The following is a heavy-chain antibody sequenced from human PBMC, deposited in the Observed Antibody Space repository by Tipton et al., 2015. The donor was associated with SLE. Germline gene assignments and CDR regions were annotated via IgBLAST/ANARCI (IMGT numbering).Heavy chain of an antibody. J-gene: IGHJ4*02. Sequence: LSLTCAVSGGPFNGFFWTWIRQPPGKGLEWIGEINYSGNTKYNPSLKSRVTISVDTSKKHFSLRLSSVTAADTAVYYCARARQWLVGDYWGQGTLAIVSS. CDR3: ARARQWLVGDY. CDR2: INYSGNT. CDR1: GGPFNGFF. V-gene: IGHV4-34*01. D-gene: IGHD6-19*01.